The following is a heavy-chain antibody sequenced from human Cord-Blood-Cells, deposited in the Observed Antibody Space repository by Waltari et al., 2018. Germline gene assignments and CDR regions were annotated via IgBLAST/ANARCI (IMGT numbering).Heavy chain of an antibody. D-gene: IGHD2-21*02. CDR2: IYYSGXX. CDR3: AXXGVVTANSWAXDI. J-gene: IGHJ3*02. V-gene: IGHV4-39*01. CDR1: XGLXXXRXXX. Sequence: XLQXQEXGPXXXKPSXTLSXXCTXXXGLXXXRXXXLGXXXQPXGXGLEXIGSIYYSGXXYYNPSLXXRVTISVDTSKNQFSLXLSSXTAADTAVYYCAXXGVVTANSWAXDIXXXGTMVT.